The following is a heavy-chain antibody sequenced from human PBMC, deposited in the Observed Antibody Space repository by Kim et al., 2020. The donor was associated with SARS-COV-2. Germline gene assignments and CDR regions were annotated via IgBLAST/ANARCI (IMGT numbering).Heavy chain of an antibody. CDR1: GYTFTSYY. Sequence: ASVKVSCKASGYTFTSYYIHWVRQAPGQGLEWMGVINPSGGSTSHVQKFQGRVTMTIDTSTTTVYMELSSLRSDDTALYYCAREPEATRPGYYYYYGMDVCGQRATVTVSS. V-gene: IGHV1-46*01. D-gene: IGHD6-6*01. CDR2: INPSGGST. J-gene: IGHJ6*02. CDR3: AREPEATRPGYYYYYGMDV.